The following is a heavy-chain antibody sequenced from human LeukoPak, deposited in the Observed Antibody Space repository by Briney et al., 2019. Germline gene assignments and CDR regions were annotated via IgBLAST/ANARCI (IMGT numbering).Heavy chain of an antibody. V-gene: IGHV3-23*01. D-gene: IGHD2-8*02. CDR2: IFPSGGEI. CDR1: GFTFSTFA. CDR3: ATYRQVLLPFES. Sequence: QAGGSLRLSCAASGFTFSTFAMIWVRQPPGKGLEWVSSIFPSGGEIHYADSVRGRFTISRDNSKSTLSLQMNSLRAEDTAIYYCATYRQVLLPFESWGQGILVTVSS. J-gene: IGHJ4*02.